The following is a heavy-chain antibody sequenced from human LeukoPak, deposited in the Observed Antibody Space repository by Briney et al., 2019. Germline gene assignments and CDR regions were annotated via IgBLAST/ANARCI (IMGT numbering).Heavy chain of an antibody. CDR1: GYSISSGYY. CDR3: AILFLEMATEEDY. J-gene: IGHJ4*02. V-gene: IGHV4-38-2*02. CDR2: IYHSGST. Sequence: SETLSLTCTVSGYSISSGYYWGWIRQPPGKGLEWIGSIYHSGSTYYNPSLKSRVTISVDTSKNQFPLKLSSVTAADTAVYYCAILFLEMATEEDYWGQGTLVTVSS. D-gene: IGHD5-24*01.